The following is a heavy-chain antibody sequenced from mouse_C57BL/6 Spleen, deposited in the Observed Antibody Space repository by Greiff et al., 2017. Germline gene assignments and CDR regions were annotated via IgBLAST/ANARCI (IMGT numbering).Heavy chain of an antibody. CDR2: IHPTSGST. Sequence: QVQLQQPGAELVKPGASVKLSCKASGYTFTSYWMHWVKQRPGQGLEWIGMIHPTSGSTNYNEKFKSKATLTVDKSSSTAYMQLSSLTSEDSAVYYCGRSPHYYCIPFAYWGQGTLVTVSA. V-gene: IGHV1-64*01. J-gene: IGHJ3*01. D-gene: IGHD1-2*01. CDR1: GYTFTSYW. CDR3: GRSPHYYCIPFAY.